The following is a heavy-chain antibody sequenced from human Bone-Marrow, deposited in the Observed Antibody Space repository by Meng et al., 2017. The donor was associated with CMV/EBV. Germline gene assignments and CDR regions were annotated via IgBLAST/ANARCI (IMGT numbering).Heavy chain of an antibody. V-gene: IGHV4-39*07. D-gene: IGHD6-6*01. Sequence: GSLRLSCTVSGGSVSSGSYYWSWIRQPPGKGLEWIGSIYYSGSTYYNPSLKSRVTISVDTSKNQFSLKLSSVTAADTAVYYCARGVPQARPIDYWGQGTLVTVSS. CDR3: ARGVPQARPIDY. CDR2: IYYSGST. J-gene: IGHJ4*02. CDR1: GGSVSSGSYY.